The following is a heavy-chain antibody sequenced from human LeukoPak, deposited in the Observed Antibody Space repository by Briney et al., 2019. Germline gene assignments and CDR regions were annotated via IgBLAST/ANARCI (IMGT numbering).Heavy chain of an antibody. J-gene: IGHJ6*03. CDR3: ARGIAAAGIVLPHYYYYMDV. D-gene: IGHD6-13*01. V-gene: IGHV4-61*02. Sequence: SETLSLTCTVSDGSISSGSYYWSWIRQPAGKGLEWIGRIYTSGSTNYNPSLKSRVTISVDTSKNQFSLKLSSVTAADTAVYYCARGIAAAGIVLPHYYYYMDVWGKGTTVTISS. CDR1: DGSISSGSYY. CDR2: IYTSGST.